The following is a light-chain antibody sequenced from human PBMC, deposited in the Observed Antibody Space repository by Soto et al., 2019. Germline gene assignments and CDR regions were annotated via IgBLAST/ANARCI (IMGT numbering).Light chain of an antibody. CDR3: QQRSNWPT. Sequence: EIVLTQSPATLSLSPGERATLSCRASQTISIYLAWYQQKRGQSPRLLIYDASNRATGVPARFSGSGSGTNFPLTISSLEPEDFEVYYCQQRSNWPTFGQGTKVEIK. CDR2: DAS. CDR1: QTISIY. J-gene: IGKJ1*01. V-gene: IGKV3-11*01.